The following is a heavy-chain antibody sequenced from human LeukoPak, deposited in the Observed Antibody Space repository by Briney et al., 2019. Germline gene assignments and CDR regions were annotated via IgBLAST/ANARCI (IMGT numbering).Heavy chain of an antibody. CDR1: GGSISSSSYY. Sequence: SETLSLTCTVSGGSISSSSYYWGWIRQPPGKGLEWIGSIYFSGSTNYNPSLKSRVTMSVDTSKNQFSLKLSSVTAADTAVYYCARVGCSSTSCYRGGWFDPWGQGTLVTVSS. CDR2: IYFSGST. V-gene: IGHV4-39*07. D-gene: IGHD2-2*02. CDR3: ARVGCSSTSCYRGGWFDP. J-gene: IGHJ5*02.